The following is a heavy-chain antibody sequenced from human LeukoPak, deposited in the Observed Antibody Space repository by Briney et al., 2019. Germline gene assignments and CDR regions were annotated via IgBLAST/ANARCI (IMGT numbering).Heavy chain of an antibody. CDR1: GVAISRGGYA. CDR3: ARDRDVDDFDS. V-gene: IGHV4-39*07. D-gene: IGHD2-15*01. Sequence: SETLSLTCAVSGVAISRGGYAWNWIRQPPGKGLEWIVSMSYSGHTYYNPSLKSRVTTSIDTSKNQLSLNLKSVTAADTAVYYCARDRDVDDFDSWGHGTLVTVSS. CDR2: MSYSGHT. J-gene: IGHJ4*01.